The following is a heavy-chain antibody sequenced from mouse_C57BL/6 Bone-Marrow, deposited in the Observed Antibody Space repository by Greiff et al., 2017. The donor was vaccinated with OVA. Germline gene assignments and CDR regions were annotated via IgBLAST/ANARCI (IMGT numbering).Heavy chain of an antibody. J-gene: IGHJ3*01. CDR3: AKECWSYGYDGACFAY. V-gene: IGHV1-55*01. D-gene: IGHD2-2*01. CDR2: INPGSGST. Sequence: QVQLQQPGAELVKPGASVKMSCKASGYTFTSYCITWVKQRPGQGLEWIGDINPGSGSTNYNEKFKSKATLTVDKSSSTAYMQLSSLTSEDSAVYYCAKECWSYGYDGACFAYWGQGTLVTVSA. CDR1: GYTFTSYC.